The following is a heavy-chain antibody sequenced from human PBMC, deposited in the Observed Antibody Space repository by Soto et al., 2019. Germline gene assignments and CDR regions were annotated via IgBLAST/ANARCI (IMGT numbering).Heavy chain of an antibody. Sequence: SETLSLTCTVSGGSISSGGYYWSWIRQHPGKGLEWIGYIYYSGSTYYNPSLKSRVTISVDTSKNQFSLKLSSVTAADTAVYYCARDSRFVNWNDGSSWFDPWGQGTLVTVSS. CDR1: GGSISSGGYY. D-gene: IGHD1-20*01. J-gene: IGHJ5*02. CDR2: IYYSGST. CDR3: ARDSRFVNWNDGSSWFDP. V-gene: IGHV4-31*03.